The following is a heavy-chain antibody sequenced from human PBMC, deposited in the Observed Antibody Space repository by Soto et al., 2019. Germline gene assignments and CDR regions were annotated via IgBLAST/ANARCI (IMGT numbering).Heavy chain of an antibody. Sequence: GESLKISCKGSGYSFTSYWIGWVRQMPGKGQEWMGIIYPGDSDTRYSPSFQGQVTISADKSISTAYLQWSSLKASDTAMYYCARRSYGDYYYYYGMDVWGQGTTVTVSS. V-gene: IGHV5-51*01. CDR1: GYSFTSYW. CDR3: ARRSYGDYYYYYGMDV. D-gene: IGHD5-18*01. CDR2: IYPGDSDT. J-gene: IGHJ6*02.